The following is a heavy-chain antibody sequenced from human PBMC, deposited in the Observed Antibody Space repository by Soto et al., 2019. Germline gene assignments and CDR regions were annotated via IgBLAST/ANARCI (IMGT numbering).Heavy chain of an antibody. CDR2: IYWNDDK. D-gene: IGHD3-16*01. CDR3: AHTWGLPFDY. V-gene: IGHV2-5*01. Sequence: QITLKESGPTLVEPTQTLTLTCTYSGFSLRTTGVGVGWIRQPPGKALEWLGIIYWNDDKRYSPSLKNRFTLTRASANSQVVLTMTNMDPVDTATYYCAHTWGLPFDYWGQGTLVIVSS. CDR1: GFSLRTTGVG. J-gene: IGHJ4*02.